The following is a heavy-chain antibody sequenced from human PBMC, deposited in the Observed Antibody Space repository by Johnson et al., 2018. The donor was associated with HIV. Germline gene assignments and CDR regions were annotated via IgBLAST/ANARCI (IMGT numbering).Heavy chain of an antibody. Sequence: QVQLVESGGGLVQPGRSLRLSCAASGFTFSQFAMHWVRQAPGKGLEWVAIISYDGTKKYYADSVRGRFIISRDNSKNTLYLQMNSMRAEDTALYYCARVRERWELQSGLFDAFDIWGQGTKVTVSS. D-gene: IGHD1-26*01. CDR3: ARVRERWELQSGLFDAFDI. CDR2: ISYDGTKK. CDR1: GFTFSQFA. J-gene: IGHJ3*02. V-gene: IGHV3-30*04.